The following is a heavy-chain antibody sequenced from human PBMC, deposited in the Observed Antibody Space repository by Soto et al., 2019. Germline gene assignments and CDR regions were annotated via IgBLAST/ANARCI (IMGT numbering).Heavy chain of an antibody. CDR3: ATKLGKLDWFDP. D-gene: IGHD7-27*01. CDR2: FDPEDGET. J-gene: IGHJ5*02. Sequence: ASVKVSCKVSGYTLTELSMHWVRQAPGKGLEWMGGFDPEDGETIYAQKFQGRVTMTEDTSTDTAYMELSSLRSEDTAVYYCATKLGKLDWFDPWGQGTLVTVSS. CDR1: GYTLTELS. V-gene: IGHV1-24*01.